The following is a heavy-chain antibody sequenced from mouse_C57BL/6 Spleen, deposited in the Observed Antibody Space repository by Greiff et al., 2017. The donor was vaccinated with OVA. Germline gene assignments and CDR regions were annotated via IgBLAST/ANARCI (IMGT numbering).Heavy chain of an antibody. CDR2: INPNNGGT. J-gene: IGHJ2*01. V-gene: IGHV1-18*01. D-gene: IGHD1-1*02. Sequence: EVQGVESGPELVKPGASVKIPCKASGYTFTDYNMDWVKQSHGKSLEWIGDINPNNGGTIYNQKFKGKATLTVDKSSSTAYMELRSLTSEDTAVYYCARLWFYFDYWGQGTTLTVSS. CDR1: GYTFTDYN. CDR3: ARLWFYFDY.